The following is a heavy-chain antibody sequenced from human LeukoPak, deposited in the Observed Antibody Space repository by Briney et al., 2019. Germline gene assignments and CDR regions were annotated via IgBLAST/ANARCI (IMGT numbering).Heavy chain of an antibody. CDR1: GFTFSSYA. J-gene: IGHJ4*02. Sequence: GGSLRLSCAPSGFTFSSYAMTWVRQAPGKGLEWVSSISGGGGGTYYADSVKGRFTISRDNSKNTLLLQMNSLRAEDTALYYCARILGMSDYWGQGTLVTVSS. CDR3: ARILGMSDY. D-gene: IGHD5-18*01. V-gene: IGHV3-23*01. CDR2: ISGGGGGT.